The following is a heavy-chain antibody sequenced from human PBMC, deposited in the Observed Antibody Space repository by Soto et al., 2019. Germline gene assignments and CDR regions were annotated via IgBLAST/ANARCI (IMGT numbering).Heavy chain of an antibody. CDR3: AGGEGQWLAPFDQ. D-gene: IGHD6-19*01. Sequence: QVLLRESGPGLVKPSETLSLTCTVSGGSINNYYWSWIRQSPAQRLEWIGYIHYTGSSTYNPSRESRVIMSIDTSTRQFSLRLTSLSAADTAVYYCAGGEGQWLAPFDQWGQGTLVTVSS. CDR2: IHYTGSS. J-gene: IGHJ4*02. V-gene: IGHV4-59*01. CDR1: GGSINNYY.